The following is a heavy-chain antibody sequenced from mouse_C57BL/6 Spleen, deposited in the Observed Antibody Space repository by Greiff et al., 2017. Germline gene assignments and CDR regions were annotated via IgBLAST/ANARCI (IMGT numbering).Heavy chain of an antibody. J-gene: IGHJ4*01. V-gene: IGHV5-6*01. D-gene: IGHD2-3*01. CDR3: ARQGYYEGDY. Sequence: EVQLVESGGDLVKPGGSLKLSCAASGFTFSSYGMSWVRQTPDKRLEWVATISSGGSYTYYPDSVKGRFTISRDNAKNTLYLQMSSLKSEDTAMYYCARQGYYEGDYWGQGTSVTVSS. CDR2: ISSGGSYT. CDR1: GFTFSSYG.